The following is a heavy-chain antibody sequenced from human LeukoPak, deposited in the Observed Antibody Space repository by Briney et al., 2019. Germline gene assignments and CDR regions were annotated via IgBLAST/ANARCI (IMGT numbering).Heavy chain of an antibody. V-gene: IGHV3-74*01. CDR2: INSDGSST. CDR3: AKDRRGCSSSSCYYRFDY. Sequence: GGSLRLSCAASGFTFSSYWMHWVRHAPGKGLVWVSRINSDGSSTSYADSVKGRFTVSRDNAKNTLYLQMNSLRADDTAVYYCAKDRRGCSSSSCYYRFDYWGQGTLVTVSS. J-gene: IGHJ4*02. CDR1: GFTFSSYW. D-gene: IGHD2-2*01.